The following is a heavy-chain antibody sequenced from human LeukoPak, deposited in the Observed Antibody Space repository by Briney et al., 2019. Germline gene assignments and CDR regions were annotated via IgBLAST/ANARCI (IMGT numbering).Heavy chain of an antibody. D-gene: IGHD6-19*01. CDR2: MNPNSGNT. J-gene: IGHJ5*02. CDR1: GYTFTSYD. CDR3: ARGNPYLSIAVAGTIWFDP. V-gene: IGHV1-8*01. Sequence: ASVKVSCKASGYTFTSYDINWVRQATGQGLEWMGWMNPNSGNTGYAQKFQGRVTMTRNTSISTAYMELSSLRSEDTAVYYCARGNPYLSIAVAGTIWFDPWGQGTLVTVSS.